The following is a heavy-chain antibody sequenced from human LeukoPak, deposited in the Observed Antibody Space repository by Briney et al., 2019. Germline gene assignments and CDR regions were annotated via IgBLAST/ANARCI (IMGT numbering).Heavy chain of an antibody. CDR2: IRYDGSNK. CDR3: ARGEQWLVPILWYFDY. J-gene: IGHJ4*02. D-gene: IGHD6-19*01. Sequence: SGGSLRLSCAASGFTFSNYGIHWLRQAPGKGLEWVAYIRYDGSNKYYTDSVKGRFTVSRDNAKNSLYLQMNSLRAEDTAVYYCARGEQWLVPILWYFDYWGQGTLVTVSS. V-gene: IGHV3-30*02. CDR1: GFTFSNYG.